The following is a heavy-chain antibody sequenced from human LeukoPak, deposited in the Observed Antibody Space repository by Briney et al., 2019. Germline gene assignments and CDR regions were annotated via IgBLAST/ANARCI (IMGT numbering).Heavy chain of an antibody. CDR2: IRGSGGST. CDR3: ARRGVTVGAPPYMDV. D-gene: IGHD1-26*01. V-gene: IGHV3-23*01. J-gene: IGHJ6*03. CDR1: GFTFSSYA. Sequence: PGGSLRLSCAASGFTFSSYAMRWVRQAPGKGLEWVSAIRGSGGSTYYADSVKGRFTISRDNSKNTLYLQMNSLRVEDTALYYCARRGVTVGAPPYMDVWGKGTTVTVSS.